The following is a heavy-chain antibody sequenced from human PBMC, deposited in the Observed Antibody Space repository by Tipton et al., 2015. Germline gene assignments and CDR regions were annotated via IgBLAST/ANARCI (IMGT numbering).Heavy chain of an antibody. CDR2: INHSANT. D-gene: IGHD6-6*01. CDR3: ARGLVAARRRPRYFDL. CDR1: GGSFSGYY. Sequence: LRLSCAVYGGSFSGYYWSWIRQPPGKGLEWIAEINHSANTNYNPSLKSRGTISIDTPKNQFSLKLSSVTAAGTAVYYCARGLVAARRRPRYFDLWGRGTLVTVSS. J-gene: IGHJ2*01. V-gene: IGHV4-34*01.